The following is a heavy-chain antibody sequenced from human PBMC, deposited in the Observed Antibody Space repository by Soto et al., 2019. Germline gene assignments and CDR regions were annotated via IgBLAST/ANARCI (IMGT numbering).Heavy chain of an antibody. D-gene: IGHD3-22*01. CDR2: IRSKANSYAT. Sequence: EVQLVESGGGLVQPGGSLKLSCAASGFTFSGSAMHWVRQASGKGLEWVGRIRSKANSYATAYAASVKGRFTISRDDSKTTAYLQMNSLKTEDTAVYCCTRPYNPDYYDSSGYYYVFDYWGQGTLVTVSS. CDR3: TRPYNPDYYDSSGYYYVFDY. CDR1: GFTFSGSA. J-gene: IGHJ4*02. V-gene: IGHV3-73*01.